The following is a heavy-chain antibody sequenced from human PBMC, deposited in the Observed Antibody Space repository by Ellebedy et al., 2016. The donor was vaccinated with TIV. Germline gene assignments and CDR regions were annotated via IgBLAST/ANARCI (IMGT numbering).Heavy chain of an antibody. CDR1: GFTFSSYW. V-gene: IGHV3-74*01. Sequence: PGGSLRLSCAASGFTFSSYWMHWVRHDPGKGLVWVSRIKSDGSSTSYADSVKGRFTISRDNAKNTLYLQMNSLRTEDTALYYCAKDYGDYYDSSGYLDYWGQGTLVTVSS. CDR3: AKDYGDYYDSSGYLDY. D-gene: IGHD3-22*01. J-gene: IGHJ4*02. CDR2: IKSDGSST.